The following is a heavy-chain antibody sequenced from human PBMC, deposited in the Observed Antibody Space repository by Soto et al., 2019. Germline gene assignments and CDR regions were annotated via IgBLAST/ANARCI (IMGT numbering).Heavy chain of an antibody. CDR3: ARGGWYTPYYYYFGMDV. Sequence: QVQLVQSGAEVKKPGASVKVSCKASGYIFNNYGINWVRQAPGQGLEWMGWISAYNAKTNYAQNFQGRVTLTTDTSATTAYMELRSLRSDDTAMYYCARGGWYTPYYYYFGMDVWGQGTTVTFSS. CDR1: GYIFNNYG. V-gene: IGHV1-18*01. D-gene: IGHD2-15*01. CDR2: ISAYNAKT. J-gene: IGHJ6*02.